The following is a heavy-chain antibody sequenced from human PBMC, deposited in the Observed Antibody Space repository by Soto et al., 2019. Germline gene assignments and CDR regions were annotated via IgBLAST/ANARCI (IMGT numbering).Heavy chain of an antibody. CDR2: ISAYNCNT. CDR3: ARGLYGYSSSWYGSSDYYYYMDV. Sequence: ASVKVSCKASGYTFTSYGISWVRQAPGQGLEWMGWISAYNCNTNYAQKLQGRVTMTRNTSTSTAYMELSSLRSEDTAVYYCARGLYGYSSSWYGSSDYYYYMDVWGKGTTVTVSS. CDR1: GYTFTSYG. V-gene: IGHV1-18*01. D-gene: IGHD6-13*01. J-gene: IGHJ6*03.